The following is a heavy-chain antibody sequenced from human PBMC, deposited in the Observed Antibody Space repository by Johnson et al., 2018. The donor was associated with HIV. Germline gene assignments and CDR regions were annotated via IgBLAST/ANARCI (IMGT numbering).Heavy chain of an antibody. Sequence: EQLVESGGGLVQPGGSLRLSCAASGFTVSSNYMSWVRQAPGKGLEWVSVIYSGGSTYYADSVKGRFTISRDNSKNTLYLQMNSLRAEDTAVYYCARDRAWNYEGAFDIWGQGTMVTVSS. CDR2: IYSGGST. V-gene: IGHV3-66*01. CDR3: ARDRAWNYEGAFDI. CDR1: GFTVSSNY. J-gene: IGHJ3*02. D-gene: IGHD1-7*01.